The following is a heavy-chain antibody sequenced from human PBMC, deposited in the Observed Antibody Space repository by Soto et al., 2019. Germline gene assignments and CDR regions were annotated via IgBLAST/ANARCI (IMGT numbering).Heavy chain of an antibody. D-gene: IGHD3-22*01. Sequence: QVQLVESGGGVVQPERSQRLSCTASKFTFASYVMHWVRQAPGEGLEWVALISFDGSSKYYADSVKGRFTISRDNSKNTMYLQMNSLRPEDTAVYYCAREMIPMIMGGMSAMDVWGQGTTVTVS. CDR1: KFTFASYV. CDR3: AREMIPMIMGGMSAMDV. V-gene: IGHV3-30*04. CDR2: ISFDGSSK. J-gene: IGHJ6*02.